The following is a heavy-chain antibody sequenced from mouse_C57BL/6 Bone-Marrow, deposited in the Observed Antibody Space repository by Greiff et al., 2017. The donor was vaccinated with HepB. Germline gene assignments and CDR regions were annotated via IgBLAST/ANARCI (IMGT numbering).Heavy chain of an antibody. V-gene: IGHV5-6*01. Sequence: EVKVVESGGDLVKPGGSLKLSCAASGFTFSSYGMSWVRQTPDKRLEWVATISSGGSYTYYPDSVKGRFTISRDNAKNTLYLQMSSLKSEDTAMYYCARHAMVTTGFDYWGQGTTLTVSS. CDR2: ISSGGSYT. CDR1: GFTFSSYG. J-gene: IGHJ2*01. CDR3: ARHAMVTTGFDY. D-gene: IGHD2-2*01.